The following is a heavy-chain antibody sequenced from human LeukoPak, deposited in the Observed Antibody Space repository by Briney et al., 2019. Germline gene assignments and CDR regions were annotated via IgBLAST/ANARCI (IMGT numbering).Heavy chain of an antibody. V-gene: IGHV3-66*01. D-gene: IGHD3-16*01. CDR2: IYSGGST. CDR1: GFTVSSNY. Sequence: GGSLRLSCAASGFTVSSNYMSWVRQAPGTGLEWVSVIYSGGSTHYADSVKGRFTISRDNSKNTLYLQMNSLRAEDAAVYYCARDDYGSGSYFHDIWGQGTMVTVSS. J-gene: IGHJ3*02. CDR3: ARDDYGSGSYFHDI.